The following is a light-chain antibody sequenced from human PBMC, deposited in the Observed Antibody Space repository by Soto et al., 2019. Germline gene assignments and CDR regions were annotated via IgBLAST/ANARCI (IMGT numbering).Light chain of an antibody. CDR1: NSNIGTNT. V-gene: IGLV1-44*01. Sequence: QSVLTQPPSTSGTPGQMVSISCSGSNSNIGTNTVNWYQQLPRTAPKLLIYNNNQRPSGVPDRFSGSKSGTSASLAISVLQSEDEADYYCAAWDDSLNGHVVFGGGTKLTVL. CDR2: NNN. J-gene: IGLJ2*01. CDR3: AAWDDSLNGHVV.